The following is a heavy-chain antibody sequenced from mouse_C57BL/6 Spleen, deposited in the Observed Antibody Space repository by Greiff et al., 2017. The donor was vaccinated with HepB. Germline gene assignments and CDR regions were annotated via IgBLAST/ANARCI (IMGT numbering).Heavy chain of an antibody. CDR2: ISSGGDYI. V-gene: IGHV5-9-1*02. CDR3: TRGTTVVATDAMDY. CDR1: GFTFSSYA. Sequence: EVMLVESGEGLVKPGGSLKLSCAASGFTFSSYAMSWVRQTPEKRLEWVAYISSGGDYIYYADTVKGRFTISRDNARNTLYLQMSSLKSEDTAMYYCTRGTTVVATDAMDYWGQGTSVTVSS. J-gene: IGHJ4*01. D-gene: IGHD1-1*01.